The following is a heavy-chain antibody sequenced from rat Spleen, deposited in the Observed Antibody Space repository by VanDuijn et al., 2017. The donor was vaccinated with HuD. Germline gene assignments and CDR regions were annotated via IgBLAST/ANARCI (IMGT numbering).Heavy chain of an antibody. CDR1: GFSLTSYG. CDR3: ASGTTPFDY. J-gene: IGHJ2*01. CDR2: IWGDGST. V-gene: IGHV2-77*01. Sequence: QVQMKETGPGLVQTTQTLSVTCTVSGFSLTSYGVHWVRQAPGKGLEWMGIIWGDGSTNYNSALKSRLSISRDTSKSQVFLTMNSLQTDDTAVYYCASGTTPFDYWGQGVMVTVSS. D-gene: IGHD1-4*01.